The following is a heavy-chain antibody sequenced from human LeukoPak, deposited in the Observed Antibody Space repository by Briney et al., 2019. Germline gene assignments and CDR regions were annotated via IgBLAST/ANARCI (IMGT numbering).Heavy chain of an antibody. Sequence: ASVKVSCKASGYTFTGYYMHWVRQAPGQGLEWMGWINPNSGGTNYAQKFQGRVTMTRDTSISTAYMELSRLRSEDTAVYYCAREGFLEWLLYTDYYYGLDVWGQGTTVTVSS. CDR2: INPNSGGT. CDR3: AREGFLEWLLYTDYYYGLDV. J-gene: IGHJ6*02. D-gene: IGHD3-3*01. CDR1: GYTFTGYY. V-gene: IGHV1-2*02.